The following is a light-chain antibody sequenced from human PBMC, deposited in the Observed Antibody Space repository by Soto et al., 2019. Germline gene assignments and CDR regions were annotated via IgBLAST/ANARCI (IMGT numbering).Light chain of an antibody. V-gene: IGKV3-15*01. Sequence: EIVMTQSPATLSVSPGGRATLSCMASQSISSNLAWYQQKPGQAPRLLMFRTSSRATGFPARFSGSGSGTESNLTISSLQSEDFGVYYCQQYNNWPRATFGGGTKVDIK. CDR1: QSISSN. J-gene: IGKJ4*01. CDR3: QQYNNWPRAT. CDR2: RTS.